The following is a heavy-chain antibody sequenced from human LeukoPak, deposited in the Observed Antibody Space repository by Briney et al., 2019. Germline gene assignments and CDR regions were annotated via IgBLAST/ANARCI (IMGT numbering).Heavy chain of an antibody. CDR3: ARGRDYGGDLYYFDY. V-gene: IGHV1-46*01. J-gene: IGHJ4*02. CDR2: INPSGGST. Sequence: ASVKVSFKASGYTFTNFGIHWVRQAPGQGLEWMGIINPSGGSTSYAQKFQGRVTMTRDTSTSTVYMELSSLRSEDTAVYYCARGRDYGGDLYYFDYWGQGTLVTISS. CDR1: GYTFTNFG. D-gene: IGHD4-23*01.